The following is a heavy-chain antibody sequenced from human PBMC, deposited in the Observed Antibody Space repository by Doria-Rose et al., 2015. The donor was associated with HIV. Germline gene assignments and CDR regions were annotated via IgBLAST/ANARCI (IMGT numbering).Heavy chain of an antibody. CDR1: GFSFEPYA. V-gene: IGHV3-9*01. D-gene: IGHD3-3*01. CDR2: ISWDSGAK. J-gene: IGHJ6*03. Sequence: VQLVQSGGGLVQPGRSLRLSCVGSGFSFEPYAMHWVRLAPGKGLELVAGISWDSGAKGNVDSVEGRFTISRDNAKKSVYLEMRSLRPEDTAFYYCAKAPIIGPKYYFYMDVWGKGTSVTVSS. CDR3: AKAPIIGPKYYFYMDV.